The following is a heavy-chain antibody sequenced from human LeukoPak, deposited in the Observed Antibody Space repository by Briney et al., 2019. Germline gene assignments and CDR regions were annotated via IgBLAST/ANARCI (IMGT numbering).Heavy chain of an antibody. J-gene: IGHJ4*02. CDR1: GFTFTTYG. D-gene: IGHD2-2*03. V-gene: IGHV3-23*01. CDR3: AKDSHWILFDD. CDR2: IGGSGTRT. Sequence: AGGSLRLSCSASGFTFTTYGMNWVRRAPGKGLEWVSGIGGSGTRTYYADSVKGRFTISRDNSKNTLYLQMNSLRDEDTAVYYCAKDSHWILFDDWGQGTLVTVSS.